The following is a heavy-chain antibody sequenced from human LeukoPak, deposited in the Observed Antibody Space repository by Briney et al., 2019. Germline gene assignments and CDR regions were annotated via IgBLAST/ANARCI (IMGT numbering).Heavy chain of an antibody. D-gene: IGHD6-19*01. J-gene: IGHJ4*02. CDR3: ARHSAAVAGDLDY. CDR1: GYGFTSYW. CDR2: IDPSDSYA. V-gene: IGHV5-10-1*01. Sequence: GECRQISCNGSGYGFTSYWITWVRQMPWKGLEWMGRIDPSDSYAEYSPSFQGHVTISADKSINTAYLQWSSLKASDIAMYYCARHSAAVAGDLDYWGQGTLVTVSS.